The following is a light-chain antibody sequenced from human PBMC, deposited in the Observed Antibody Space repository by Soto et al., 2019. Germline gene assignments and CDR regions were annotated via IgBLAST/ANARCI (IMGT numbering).Light chain of an antibody. V-gene: IGKV3-20*01. CDR1: QSVGTTN. J-gene: IGKJ2*01. CDR3: QQYGSSPIAYT. Sequence: DIVLTQSPGTLSLSPGERATLSCRASQSVGTTNLAWYQQKPGQAPRLLIYDASIRATGIPDRFRGSGSGTDSTLTISRLEPEDSAVYYCQQYGSSPIAYTFGQGTKLEIK. CDR2: DAS.